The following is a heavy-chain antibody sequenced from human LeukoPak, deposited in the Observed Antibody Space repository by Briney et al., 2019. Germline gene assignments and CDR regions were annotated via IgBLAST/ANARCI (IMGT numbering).Heavy chain of an antibody. CDR3: ARHSGLRAAFDI. D-gene: IGHD3-10*01. CDR2: IYYSGTT. CDR1: GGSFSSSDYY. Sequence: PSETLSLTCTVSGGSFSSSDYYWGWIRQPPGKGLEWIASIYYSGTTHYNPSHQSRVTMSVDTSKNQFSLKLSSVTAADTAVYYCARHSGLRAAFDIWGQGTMVTVSS. V-gene: IGHV4-39*01. J-gene: IGHJ3*02.